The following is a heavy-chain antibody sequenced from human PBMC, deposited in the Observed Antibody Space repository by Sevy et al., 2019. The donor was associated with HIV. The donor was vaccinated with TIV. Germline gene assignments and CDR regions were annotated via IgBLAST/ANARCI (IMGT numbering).Heavy chain of an antibody. CDR3: ARGLITMVRGEPLGNAFDI. J-gene: IGHJ3*02. Sequence: SETLSLTCAVYGGSFSGYYWSWIRQPPGKGLEWIGEINHSGSTNYNPSLKCRVTISVDTSKNQFSLKLSSVTAADTAVYYCARGLITMVRGEPLGNAFDIWGQGTMVTVSS. CDR2: INHSGST. D-gene: IGHD3-10*01. V-gene: IGHV4-34*01. CDR1: GGSFSGYY.